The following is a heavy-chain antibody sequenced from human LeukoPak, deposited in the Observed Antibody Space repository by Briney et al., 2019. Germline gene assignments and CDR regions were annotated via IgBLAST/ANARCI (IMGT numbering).Heavy chain of an antibody. CDR3: ARLNYGDPTSWFDP. Sequence: SETLSPTCTVSGVSISSYYWSWIRQPPGKRLEWIGYMSNSGLTNYNPSLKSRVTISVDTSKNQLSLKLRSVTAADTAVYYCARLNYGDPTSWFDPWGQGTLVTVSS. J-gene: IGHJ5*02. CDR2: MSNSGLT. V-gene: IGHV4-4*09. D-gene: IGHD2-21*02. CDR1: GVSISSYY.